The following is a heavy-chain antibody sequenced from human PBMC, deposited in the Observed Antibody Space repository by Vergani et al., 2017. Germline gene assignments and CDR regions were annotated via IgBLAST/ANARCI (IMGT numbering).Heavy chain of an antibody. Sequence: QVQLVQSGAEVKKPGASVKVSCKASGYTFTSYAMHWVRQAPGQRLEWMGWINAGNGNTKYSQKFQGRVTITRDTSASTAYMELSSLRSADTAVYYCARGSHDYGDYIDYWGQGTLVTVSS. CDR2: INAGNGNT. CDR1: GYTFTSYA. V-gene: IGHV1-3*01. CDR3: ARGSHDYGDYIDY. J-gene: IGHJ4*02. D-gene: IGHD4-17*01.